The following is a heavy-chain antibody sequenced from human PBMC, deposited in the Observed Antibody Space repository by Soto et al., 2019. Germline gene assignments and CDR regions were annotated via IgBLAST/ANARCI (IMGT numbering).Heavy chain of an antibody. J-gene: IGHJ5*02. CDR1: GGSFSGYY. V-gene: IGHV4-34*01. D-gene: IGHD2-15*01. CDR2: INHSGST. CDR3: ARGRARLGEGSGGSCYSVGWCDP. Sequence: SETLSVTCAVYGGSFSGYYWSWIRQPPGKGLEWIGEINHSGSTNYNPSLKSRVTISVDTSKNQFSLKLSSVTAADTAVYYCARGRARLGEGSGGSCYSVGWCDPWGLGTLVTVS.